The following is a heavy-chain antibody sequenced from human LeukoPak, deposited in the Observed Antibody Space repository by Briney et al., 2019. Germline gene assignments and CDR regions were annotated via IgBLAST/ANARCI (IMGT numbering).Heavy chain of an antibody. Sequence: PGRSLRLSCAASGFTFSNYAMHWVRQAPGKGLEWVAVISYDGSNKYYADSVKGRFTISRDNSKYTLYLQMNSLRAEDTAVYYCARYFTVNDAFDIWGQGTMVTVSS. CDR3: ARYFTVNDAFDI. D-gene: IGHD4-17*01. CDR1: GFTFSNYA. CDR2: ISYDGSNK. V-gene: IGHV3-30-3*01. J-gene: IGHJ3*02.